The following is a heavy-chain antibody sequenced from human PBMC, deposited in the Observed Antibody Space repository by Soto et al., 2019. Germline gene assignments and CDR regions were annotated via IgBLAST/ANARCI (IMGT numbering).Heavy chain of an antibody. J-gene: IGHJ4*02. V-gene: IGHV1-18*04. CDR2: IGAYNGNT. D-gene: IGHD3-22*01. CDR3: ARGTTGVHYDSSGYYNY. Sequence: WASVKVSCKASGYTFTSYGISWVRQAPGQGLEWMGWIGAYNGNTNYAQKLQGRVTMTTDTSTSTAYMELRSLRSDDTAVYYCARGTTGVHYDSSGYYNYWGQGTLVTVSS. CDR1: GYTFTSYG.